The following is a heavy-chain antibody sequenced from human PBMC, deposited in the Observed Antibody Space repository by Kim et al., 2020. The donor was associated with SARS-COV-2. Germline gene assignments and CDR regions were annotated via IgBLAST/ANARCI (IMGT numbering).Heavy chain of an antibody. J-gene: IGHJ3*02. V-gene: IGHV3-23*02. Sequence: YVKGRFTSSRDNSKNTLYLQMNSLRAEDRAVYYCAKGYAQWRVLGAFDIWGQGTMVTVSS. D-gene: IGHD6-19*01. CDR3: AKGYAQWRVLGAFDI.